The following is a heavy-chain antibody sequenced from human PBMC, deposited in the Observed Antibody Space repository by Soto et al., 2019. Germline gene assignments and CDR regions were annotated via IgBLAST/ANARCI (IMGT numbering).Heavy chain of an antibody. CDR3: ARGPGVAAALSYYYYGMDV. V-gene: IGHV4-59*01. CDR1: GGSISSYY. CDR2: IYYSGST. D-gene: IGHD6-13*01. J-gene: IGHJ6*02. Sequence: SETLSLTCTVSGGSISSYYWSWIRQPPGKGLEWIGYIYYSGSTNYNPSLKSRVTISVDTSKNQFSLKLSSVTAADTAVYYCARGPGVAAALSYYYYGMDVWGQGTTVTVSS.